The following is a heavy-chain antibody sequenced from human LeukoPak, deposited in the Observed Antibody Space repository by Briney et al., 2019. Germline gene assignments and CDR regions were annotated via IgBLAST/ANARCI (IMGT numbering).Heavy chain of an antibody. CDR1: GYSFTNYW. D-gene: IGHD1-26*01. J-gene: IGHJ4*02. Sequence: GESLRISCKGSGYSFTNYWISWVRQMPGRALEWMGRIDPSDSYTNYSPSFQGHVTISADKSISTAYLQWSSLRASDTAMYYCARQGRGSYRRDFDYWGQGTLVTVSS. CDR2: IDPSDSYT. V-gene: IGHV5-10-1*01. CDR3: ARQGRGSYRRDFDY.